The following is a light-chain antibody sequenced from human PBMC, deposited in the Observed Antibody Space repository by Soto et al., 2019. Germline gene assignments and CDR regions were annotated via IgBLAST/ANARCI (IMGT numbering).Light chain of an antibody. CDR1: QSVLYSSNNKNY. J-gene: IGKJ4*01. CDR2: CAS. V-gene: IGKV4-1*01. Sequence: DIVMTQSPDSLAVSLGERATINCKSSQSVLYSSNNKNYLDWYQQKPGQPPKMLIYCASTRESGGPERFSGSGSGKDFTLTISSLQAEDVAVYYCQQYYSTPLTFGGGTKVEIK. CDR3: QQYYSTPLT.